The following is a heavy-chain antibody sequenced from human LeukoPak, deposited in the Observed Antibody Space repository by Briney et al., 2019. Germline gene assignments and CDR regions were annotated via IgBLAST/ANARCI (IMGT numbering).Heavy chain of an antibody. Sequence: SETLSLTCTVSGGSISSYYWSWIRQPPGKGLEWIGYIYYSGSTNYNPSLKSRVTISVDTSKNQFSLKLGSVTAADTAVYYCARLKYGYNFDYWGQGTLVTVSS. V-gene: IGHV4-59*08. CDR1: GGSISSYY. CDR2: IYYSGST. J-gene: IGHJ4*02. CDR3: ARLKYGYNFDY. D-gene: IGHD5-12*01.